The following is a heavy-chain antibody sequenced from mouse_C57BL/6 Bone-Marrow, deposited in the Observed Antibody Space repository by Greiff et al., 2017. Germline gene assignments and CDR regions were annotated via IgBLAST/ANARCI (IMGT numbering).Heavy chain of an antibody. D-gene: IGHD2-5*01. CDR2: ISYSGST. CDR3: ARYIYSNYVFEY. V-gene: IGHV3-8*01. Sequence: DVKLQESGPGLAKPSQTLSLTCSVTGYSITSDYWNWIRKFPGNKLEYMGYISYSGSTYFNPSLKSRSSITRDTSKNQYYLQLNSVTTEDTATYYCARYIYSNYVFEYWGQGTTLTVSS. CDR1: GYSITSDY. J-gene: IGHJ2*01.